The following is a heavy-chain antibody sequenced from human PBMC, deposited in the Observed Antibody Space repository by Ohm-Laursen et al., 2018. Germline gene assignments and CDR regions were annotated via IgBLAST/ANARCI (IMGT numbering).Heavy chain of an antibody. J-gene: IGHJ4*02. Sequence: PSETLSLTCTVSGGSISSSSYYWGWIRQPPGKGLEWIGSIYYSGSTYYDPSLKSRVTISVDTSKNQFSRKLSSVTAADTAVYYCARLHPNSSGGYWGQGTLVTVSS. D-gene: IGHD6-25*01. V-gene: IGHV4-39*01. CDR3: ARLHPNSSGGY. CDR1: GGSISSSSYY. CDR2: IYYSGST.